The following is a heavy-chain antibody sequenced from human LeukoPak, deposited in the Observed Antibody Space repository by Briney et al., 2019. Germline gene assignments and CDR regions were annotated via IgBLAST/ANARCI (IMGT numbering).Heavy chain of an antibody. D-gene: IGHD1-26*01. Sequence: GGSLRLSCVASGFTLSNYWMSWVRQAPGKGLEWVSGISGSGGSTYYADSVKGRFTVSRDNSKNTLYLQMNSLTDEDTAVYYCAKKWGVGTTTLDYFDYWGQGTLVTVSS. CDR3: AKKWGVGTTTLDYFDY. V-gene: IGHV3-23*01. J-gene: IGHJ4*02. CDR2: ISGSGGST. CDR1: GFTLSNYW.